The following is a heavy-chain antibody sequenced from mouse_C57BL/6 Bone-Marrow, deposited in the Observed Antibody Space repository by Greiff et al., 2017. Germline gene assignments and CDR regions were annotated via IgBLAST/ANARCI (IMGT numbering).Heavy chain of an antibody. CDR2: IYPGSGST. V-gene: IGHV1-55*01. Sequence: VQLQQPGAELVKPGASVKMSCKASGYTFTSYWITWVKQRPGQGLEWIGDIYPGSGSTNYNEKFKSKATLTVDTSSSTADMRLSSLTSEDSAVYYCARPYYSNYWYFDVWGTGTTVTVSS. CDR3: ARPYYSNYWYFDV. CDR1: GYTFTSYW. J-gene: IGHJ1*03. D-gene: IGHD2-5*01.